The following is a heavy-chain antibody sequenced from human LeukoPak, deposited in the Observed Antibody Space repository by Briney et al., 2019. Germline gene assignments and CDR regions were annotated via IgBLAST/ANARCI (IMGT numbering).Heavy chain of an antibody. J-gene: IGHJ4*02. CDR2: INHSGST. CDR3: ARWGRITIFGVVTKGYYFDY. CDR1: GGSFSRYY. V-gene: IGHV4-34*01. Sequence: SETLSLTCAVYGGSFSRYYWTWIRQPPGKGLEWIGEINHSGSTNYNPSLKSRVTISVDTSKNQFSLKLSSVTAADTAVYYCARWGRITIFGVVTKGYYFDYWGQGTLVTVSS. D-gene: IGHD3-3*01.